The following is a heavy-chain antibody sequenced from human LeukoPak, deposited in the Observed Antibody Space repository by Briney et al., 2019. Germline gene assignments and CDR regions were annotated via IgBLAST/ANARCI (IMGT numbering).Heavy chain of an antibody. J-gene: IGHJ4*02. V-gene: IGHV3-49*03. Sequence: LSLTCTVSGGSISGYYWSWFPQPPGKGPEWLGFIRTAPYGGATEYAASVQGRFTITRDDSKSIAYLQMDSLETEDTAVYHCTRLHMVGRTYFDYWGQGTLVTVSS. CDR2: IRTAPYGGAT. CDR3: TRLHMVGRTYFDY. CDR1: GGSISGYY. D-gene: IGHD2-15*01.